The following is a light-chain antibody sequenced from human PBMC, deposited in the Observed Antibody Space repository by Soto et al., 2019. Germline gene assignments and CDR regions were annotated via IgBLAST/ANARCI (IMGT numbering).Light chain of an antibody. CDR2: TAS. J-gene: IGKJ1*01. CDR1: QSVLYSSNNKNY. V-gene: IGKV4-1*01. Sequence: DIVMTQSPDSLAVSLGERATINCKSSQSVLYSSNNKNYLAWYQQKPGKAPKPLIYTASTLQSGVPSRFSGSGAGAEFTLTITGLQPEDFATYFCQQFHTYPWTFGQGTKVDIK. CDR3: QQFHTYPWT.